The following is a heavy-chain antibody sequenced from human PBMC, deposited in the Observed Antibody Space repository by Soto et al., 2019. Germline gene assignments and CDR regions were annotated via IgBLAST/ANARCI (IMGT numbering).Heavy chain of an antibody. D-gene: IGHD2-2*01. V-gene: IGHV1-69*01. CDR1: GGTFSSYA. CDR2: IIPIFGTA. J-gene: IGHJ6*02. Sequence: QVQLVQSGAEVKKPGSSVKVSCKASGGTFSSYAISWVRQAPGQGLEWMGGIIPIFGTANYAQKFQGRVTITADESTSTAYMELSSLRSEDTAVYYCARDQGGYCSSTSCPYYYYGMDVWGQGTTVTVSS. CDR3: ARDQGGYCSSTSCPYYYYGMDV.